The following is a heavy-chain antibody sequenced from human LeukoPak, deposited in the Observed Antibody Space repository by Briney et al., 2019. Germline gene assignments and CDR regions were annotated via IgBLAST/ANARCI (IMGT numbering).Heavy chain of an antibody. CDR3: AANFDF. CDR2: IWHDGSNK. V-gene: IGHV3-33*01. CDR1: GFTFSNYS. J-gene: IGHJ4*02. Sequence: GGSLRLSCAASGFTFSNYSMHWVRQAPGKGLEWVAVIWHDGSNKYYADSVKGRFTISRDNSKNTLYLQMNSLRAEDTAVYYCAANFDFWGQGTLVTVSS.